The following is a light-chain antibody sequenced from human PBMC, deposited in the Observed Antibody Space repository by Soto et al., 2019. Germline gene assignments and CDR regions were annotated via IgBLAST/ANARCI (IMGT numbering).Light chain of an antibody. Sequence: QSLLTQPASVSGSPGQSITISCTGTSSDVGGYNYVSWYQQRPGKAPKLMIYDVSNRPSGVSNRFSGSKSGNTASLTISGLQAEDEADYYCSSYTSSSTYVFGTGTKLTVL. V-gene: IGLV2-14*01. J-gene: IGLJ1*01. CDR1: SSDVGGYNY. CDR3: SSYTSSSTYV. CDR2: DVS.